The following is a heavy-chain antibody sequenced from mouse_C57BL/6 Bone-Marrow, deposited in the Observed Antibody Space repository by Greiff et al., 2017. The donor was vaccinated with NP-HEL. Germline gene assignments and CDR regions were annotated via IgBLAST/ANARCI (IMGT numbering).Heavy chain of an antibody. CDR3: ARARYDYDGFFAY. Sequence: VQLQQPGAELVMPGASVKLSCKASGYTFTSYWMHWVKQRPGQGLEWIGEIDPSDSYTNYNQKFKGKSTLTVDKSSSTAYMQLSSLTSEDSAVYYCARARYDYDGFFAYWGQGTLVTVSA. J-gene: IGHJ3*01. V-gene: IGHV1-69*01. CDR2: IDPSDSYT. D-gene: IGHD2-4*01. CDR1: GYTFTSYW.